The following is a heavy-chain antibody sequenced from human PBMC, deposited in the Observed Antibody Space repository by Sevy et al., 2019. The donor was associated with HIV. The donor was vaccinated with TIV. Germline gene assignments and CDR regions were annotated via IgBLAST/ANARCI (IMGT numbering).Heavy chain of an antibody. CDR2: IKQDGSEK. Sequence: GGSLRLSCAASEVTFSAYWMSWVRQVPGKGLEWVANIKQDGSEKYYVDSVKGRFTISRDNAKNSLYLQMNSLRVEDTAVYYCARKTYNSAWNLFYFDYWGQGTLVTVSS. CDR1: EVTFSAYW. J-gene: IGHJ4*02. CDR3: ARKTYNSAWNLFYFDY. V-gene: IGHV3-7*01. D-gene: IGHD3-22*01.